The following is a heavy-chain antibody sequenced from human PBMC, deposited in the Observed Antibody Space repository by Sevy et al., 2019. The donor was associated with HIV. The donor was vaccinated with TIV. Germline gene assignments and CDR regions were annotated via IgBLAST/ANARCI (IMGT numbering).Heavy chain of an antibody. CDR2: IYYNGHI. CDR1: GGSITSLY. CDR3: AGENAWGRGYS. J-gene: IGHJ4*02. Sequence: SETLSLTCTVSGGSITSLYWKWIRQPPGKGLEWIANIYYNGHINYNPSLKRRVTLSLDTSKNQFSLRLSSVTAADTAMYYCAGENAWGRGYSWGQGTLVTVSS. D-gene: IGHD1-26*01. V-gene: IGHV4-59*08.